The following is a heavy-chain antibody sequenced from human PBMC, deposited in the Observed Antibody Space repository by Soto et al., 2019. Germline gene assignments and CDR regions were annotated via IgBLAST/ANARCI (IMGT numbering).Heavy chain of an antibody. CDR2: LYDLDGT. Sequence: GGSLRLSCASLVCTVSGKKYVAWVLQAPGKGLEWVSALYDLDGTYYADSVNGRFTTSSDSSRTTVYLQMNDLRPDDTAVYSCETWDLSEHAYDIWGQGTTVTVS. CDR3: ETWDLSEHAYDI. J-gene: IGHJ6*01. D-gene: IGHD1-26*01. CDR1: VCTVSGKKY. V-gene: IGHV3-53*01.